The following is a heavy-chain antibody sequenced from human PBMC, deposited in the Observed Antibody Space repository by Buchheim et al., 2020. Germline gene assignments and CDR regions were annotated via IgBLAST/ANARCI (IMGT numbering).Heavy chain of an antibody. V-gene: IGHV3-53*02. CDR1: GFTVSSNY. CDR3: ARGIAVAGRHWFDP. J-gene: IGHJ5*02. CDR2: IYSGGST. D-gene: IGHD6-19*01. Sequence: EVQLVETGGGLIQPGGSLRLSCAASGFTVSSNYMSWVRQAPGKGLEWVSVIYSGGSTYYADSVKGRFNISRDNSKKTRYLQMNSLRAEDTAVYYCARGIAVAGRHWFDPWGQGTL.